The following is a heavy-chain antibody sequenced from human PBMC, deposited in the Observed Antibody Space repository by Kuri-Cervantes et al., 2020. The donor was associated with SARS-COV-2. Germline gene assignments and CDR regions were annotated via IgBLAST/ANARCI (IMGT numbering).Heavy chain of an antibody. CDR3: AKDLESQQLVRGLDYYYYYMDV. D-gene: IGHD6-13*01. J-gene: IGHJ6*03. CDR2: IRYDGSNK. CDR1: GFTFSSYG. Sequence: GGSLRLSCAASGFTFSSYGMHWVRQAPGKGLEWVAFIRYDGSNKYYADSVKGRFTISRDNSKNTLYLQMNSLRAEDTAVYYCAKDLESQQLVRGLDYYYYYMDVWGKGTTVTVSS. V-gene: IGHV3-30*02.